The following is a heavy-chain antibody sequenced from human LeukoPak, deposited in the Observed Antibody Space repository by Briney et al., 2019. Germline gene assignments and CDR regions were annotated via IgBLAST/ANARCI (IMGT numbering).Heavy chain of an antibody. CDR2: ISSSGSNI. D-gene: IGHD1-26*01. V-gene: IGHV3-48*01. J-gene: IGHJ4*02. CDR3: ARDLIVGTTIRYYFDY. CDR1: GFTFSNYG. Sequence: GGSLRLSCAASGFTFSNYGMNWVRQAPGKGLEWVSYISSSGSNIKYADSVKGRFTISRDNAKNSLYLQMNSLRAEDTAVYYCARDLIVGTTIRYYFDYWGQGTLVTVSS.